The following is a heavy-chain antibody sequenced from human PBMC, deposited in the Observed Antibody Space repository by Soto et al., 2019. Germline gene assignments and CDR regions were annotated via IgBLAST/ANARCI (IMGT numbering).Heavy chain of an antibody. D-gene: IGHD3-10*01. CDR1: GFTFSSYG. V-gene: IGHV3-30*03. CDR3: ARVLLWFGEFNPYYGMDV. CDR2: ISYDGSNK. Sequence: GGSLRLSCAASGFTFSSYGMHWVRQAPGKGLEWVAVISYDGSNKYYADSVKGRFTISRDNSKNTLYLQMNSLRAEGTAVYYCARVLLWFGEFNPYYGMDVWGQGTTVTVSS. J-gene: IGHJ6*02.